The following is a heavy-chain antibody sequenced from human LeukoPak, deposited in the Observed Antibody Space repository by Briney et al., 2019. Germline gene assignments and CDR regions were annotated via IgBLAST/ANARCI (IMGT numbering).Heavy chain of an antibody. CDR3: AGGYDSSGYYLDDYYYYGMDV. V-gene: IGHV3-72*01. D-gene: IGHD3-22*01. J-gene: IGHJ6*02. CDR2: TRNKANSYTT. Sequence: GGSLRLSCAASGFTFSDHYMDWVRQAPGKGLEWVGRTRNKANSYTTEYAASVKGRFTISRDDSKNSLYLQMNSLTTEDTAVYYCAGGYDSSGYYLDDYYYYGMDVWGQGTTVTVSS. CDR1: GFTFSDHY.